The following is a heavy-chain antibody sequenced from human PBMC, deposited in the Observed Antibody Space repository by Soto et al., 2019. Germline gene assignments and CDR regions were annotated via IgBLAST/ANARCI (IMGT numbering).Heavy chain of an antibody. D-gene: IGHD5-12*01. Sequence: SVKVSCKASGFTFTSSAMQWVRQARGQRLERIGWIVVGSGNTNYAQKFQERVTITRDMSTSTAYMELSSLRSEDTAVYYCAAEGIYSGYDFAFDIWGQGTMVTVSS. CDR1: GFTFTSSA. CDR3: AAEGIYSGYDFAFDI. CDR2: IVVGSGNT. J-gene: IGHJ3*02. V-gene: IGHV1-58*02.